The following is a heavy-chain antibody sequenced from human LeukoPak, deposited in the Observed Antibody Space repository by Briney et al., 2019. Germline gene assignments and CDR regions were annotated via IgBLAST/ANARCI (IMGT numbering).Heavy chain of an antibody. V-gene: IGHV4-61*02. Sequence: SETLSLTCTVSGGSISSGRYHWSWIRQPAGKGLEWIERIYTSGSTNYNPSLKSRVTISVDTSKNQVSLKLSSVTAADTAVYYCARLRGRPNWYFDLWGRGTLVTVST. J-gene: IGHJ2*01. CDR3: ARLRGRPNWYFDL. CDR1: GGSISSGRYH. CDR2: IYTSGST.